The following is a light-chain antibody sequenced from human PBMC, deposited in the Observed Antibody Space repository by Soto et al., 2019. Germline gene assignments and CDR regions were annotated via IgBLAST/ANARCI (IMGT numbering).Light chain of an antibody. Sequence: DIQMTQSPSSVSASVGDIVTITFRASQGIISWLACYQQKPGKAPKLLIYAASSLQSGVPSRFSGSGSGTDFTLTISSLEPEDFAVYYCQQRSNWPPVTFGQGTRLEIK. V-gene: IGKV1-12*01. CDR1: QGIISW. CDR3: QQRSNWPPVT. CDR2: AAS. J-gene: IGKJ5*01.